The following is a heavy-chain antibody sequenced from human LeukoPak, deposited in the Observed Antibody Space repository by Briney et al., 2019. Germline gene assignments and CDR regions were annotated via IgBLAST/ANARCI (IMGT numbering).Heavy chain of an antibody. CDR3: ATTGKAYTYDFDY. CDR1: GGTFSSYA. V-gene: IGHV1-69*05. J-gene: IGHJ4*02. Sequence: SVKVSCKASGGTFSSYAISWVRQAPGQGLEWMGRIIPIFGTANYAQTFQGRVTITTDESTSTAYMERSSLRTEAPAVYYCATTGKAYTYDFDYWGQGTLVTVSS. CDR2: IIPIFGTA. D-gene: IGHD1-14*01.